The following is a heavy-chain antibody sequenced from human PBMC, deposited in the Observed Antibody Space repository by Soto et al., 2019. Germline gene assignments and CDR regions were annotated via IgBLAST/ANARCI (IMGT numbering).Heavy chain of an antibody. CDR1: EFTFSSYT. Sequence: PGGSLRLSCEASEFTFSSYTMNWVRQAPGKGLEWVASINGNSNHIYYADSVKGRFTISRDNAKNSLSLQMNSLRAEDTAVYYCAREHEHLVIQPYYGIAVRGQRTTVIVSS. CDR2: INGNSNHI. D-gene: IGHD2-21*01. J-gene: IGHJ6*02. V-gene: IGHV3-21*01. CDR3: AREHEHLVIQPYYGIAV.